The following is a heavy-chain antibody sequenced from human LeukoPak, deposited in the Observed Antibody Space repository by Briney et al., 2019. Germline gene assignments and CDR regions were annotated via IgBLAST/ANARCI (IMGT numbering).Heavy chain of an antibody. D-gene: IGHD3-10*01. CDR1: GFTFSSNW. Sequence: GGSLRLSCAASGFTFSSNWMSRVRQAAGKGLEWVANINPDGTTKLYVGSGTGRFTISRDNARNSLYLEMNSLREEDTAVYFCARGEFNNGWWFDPWGQGTRVTVSS. V-gene: IGHV3-7*01. CDR2: INPDGTTK. CDR3: ARGEFNNGWWFDP. J-gene: IGHJ5*02.